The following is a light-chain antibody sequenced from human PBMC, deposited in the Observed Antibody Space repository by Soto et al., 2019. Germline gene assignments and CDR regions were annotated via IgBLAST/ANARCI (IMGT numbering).Light chain of an antibody. J-gene: IGKJ4*01. CDR1: QSVRGNY. Sequence: EIVLTQSPGTLSLSPGERATLSCRASQSVRGNYLAWYQQKPGQSPRLVTYSASGRPGGIPDRFSGSGSGTDFTLTISRLEPEDFAVYYCRQYGSSPGAFGGGTKVDIK. CDR2: SAS. V-gene: IGKV3-20*01. CDR3: RQYGSSPGA.